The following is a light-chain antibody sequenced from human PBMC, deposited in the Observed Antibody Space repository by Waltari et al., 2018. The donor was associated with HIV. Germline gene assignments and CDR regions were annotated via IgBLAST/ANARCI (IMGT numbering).Light chain of an antibody. V-gene: IGLV10-54*04. CDR2: SNT. CDR1: TNNVDHQG. Sequence: LTQPPSMSTVSGHTATVTSIGDTNNVDHQGAACVQHRHGHPPQLLSHSNTNRPSGVSERFSDSRAGHSASLTISGLQAEDEADYFCLACDSNLGGWVFGGGTNLTV. J-gene: IGLJ3*02. CDR3: LACDSNLGGWV.